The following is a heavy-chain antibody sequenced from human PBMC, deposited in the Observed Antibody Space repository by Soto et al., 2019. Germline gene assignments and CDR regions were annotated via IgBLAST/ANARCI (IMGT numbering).Heavy chain of an antibody. V-gene: IGHV3-48*03. J-gene: IGHJ6*02. Sequence: PGGSLRLSCVGSGFIFRSYDMNWVRQAPGKGLEWVSYMTNSGDTMSYADSVKGRFTISRDNAKNSLYLQMNNLRAEDTAVYYCARGNYFYGLDVWGQGTTVTV. CDR2: MTNSGDTM. CDR3: ARGNYFYGLDV. CDR1: GFIFRSYD.